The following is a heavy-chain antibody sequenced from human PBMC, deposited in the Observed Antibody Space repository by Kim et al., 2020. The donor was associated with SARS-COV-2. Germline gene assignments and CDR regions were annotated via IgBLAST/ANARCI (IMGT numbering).Heavy chain of an antibody. CDR1: GGSISGTTYY. Sequence: SETLSLTCTVSGGSISGTTYYWGWIRQPPGKGLEWIGSIYDSGSTYYSASLKSRVTILLDTSRNQFSLQLNSVTAADTAVYYCASVGAAYTSGCMDVWG. CDR3: ASVGAAYTSGCMDV. V-gene: IGHV4-39*01. D-gene: IGHD6-19*01. J-gene: IGHJ6*02. CDR2: IYDSGST.